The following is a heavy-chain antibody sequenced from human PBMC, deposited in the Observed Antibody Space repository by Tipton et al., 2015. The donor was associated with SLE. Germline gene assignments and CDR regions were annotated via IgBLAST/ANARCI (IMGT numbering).Heavy chain of an antibody. V-gene: IGHV3-21*01. CDR2: ISSSSSYI. J-gene: IGHJ2*01. CDR1: GFTFSSYS. CDR3: AREGFPNYWYFDL. Sequence: GSLRLSCAASGFTFSSYSMNWVRQAPGKGLEWVSSISSSSSYIYYADSVKGRFTISRDNAKNSLYLQMNSLRAEDTAVYYCAREGFPNYWYFDLWGRGTLVTVSS.